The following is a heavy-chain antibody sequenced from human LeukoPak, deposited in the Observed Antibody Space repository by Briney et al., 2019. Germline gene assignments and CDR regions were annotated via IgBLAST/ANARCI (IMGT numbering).Heavy chain of an antibody. Sequence: GGSLRLSCVASGFSFSDYDMYWVRQAAGRGLEWVSALGTSRDAYYLGSVRGRFTISRDNVKNSLYLQMNSLGVEDTAVYYCAREWRGIASHYHGMDVWGQGTTVTVSS. CDR2: LGTSRDA. CDR3: AREWRGIASHYHGMDV. V-gene: IGHV3-13*01. CDR1: GFSFSDYD. J-gene: IGHJ6*02. D-gene: IGHD6-6*01.